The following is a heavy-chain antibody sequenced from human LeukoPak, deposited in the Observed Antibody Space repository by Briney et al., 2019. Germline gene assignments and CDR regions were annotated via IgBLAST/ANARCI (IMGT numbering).Heavy chain of an antibody. J-gene: IGHJ6*02. V-gene: IGHV1-18*01. D-gene: IGHD6-13*01. CDR1: GYTFTSYG. CDR3: ARDKETIAAAGYYYGMDV. Sequence: GASVKVSCKASGYTFTSYGISWVRQAPGQGLEWMGWISAYNGNTNYAQKLQGRVTMTTDTSTSTAYMELRSLRSDDTAVYYCARDKETIAAAGYYYGMDVWGQGTTVTVSS. CDR2: ISAYNGNT.